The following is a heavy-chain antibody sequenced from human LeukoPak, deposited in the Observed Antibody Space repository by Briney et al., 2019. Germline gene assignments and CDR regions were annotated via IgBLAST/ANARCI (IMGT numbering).Heavy chain of an antibody. J-gene: IGHJ4*02. CDR1: GFTFSSYA. D-gene: IGHD2-21*02. CDR2: ISKTGDAI. Sequence: GGSLRLSCAASGFTFSSYAMSWVRQAPGKGLEWVSAISKTGDAIWYPDSVKGRFTISRDKSKNILYLQMNSLRAEDTALYYCARDRDFPRDQLDYWGQGTLVTVSS. CDR3: ARDRDFPRDQLDY. V-gene: IGHV3-23*01.